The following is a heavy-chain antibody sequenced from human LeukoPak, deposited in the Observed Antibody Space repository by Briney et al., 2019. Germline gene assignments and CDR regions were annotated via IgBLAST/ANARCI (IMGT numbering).Heavy chain of an antibody. CDR2: ISYDGTNE. V-gene: IGHV3-30*04. CDR1: GFSFSSYT. Sequence: PGRSLRLSCAGSGFSFSSYTMHWVRQAPGKGLEWVAIISYDGTNEYYADSVKGRFTISRDNSKNTLYLQVNSLRAEDTAVYYCARDIKWLGRYYCYGLDVWGQGTTVTVPS. J-gene: IGHJ6*02. D-gene: IGHD6-19*01. CDR3: ARDIKWLGRYYCYGLDV.